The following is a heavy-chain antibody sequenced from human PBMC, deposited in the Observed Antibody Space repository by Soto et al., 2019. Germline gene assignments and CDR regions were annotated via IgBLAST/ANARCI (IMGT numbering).Heavy chain of an antibody. CDR3: ARDPSSWYYYDSSDLDY. Sequence: GASVKVSCKASGYTFTTYAMHWVRQAPGQRLEWMGWINAGNGNTKYSQKFQGRVTITRETSASTAYMELSGLTSEDTAVYYCARDPSSWYYYDSSDLDYWGQGTLGTVAS. CDR1: GYTFTTYA. CDR2: INAGNGNT. J-gene: IGHJ4*02. V-gene: IGHV1-3*01. D-gene: IGHD3-22*01.